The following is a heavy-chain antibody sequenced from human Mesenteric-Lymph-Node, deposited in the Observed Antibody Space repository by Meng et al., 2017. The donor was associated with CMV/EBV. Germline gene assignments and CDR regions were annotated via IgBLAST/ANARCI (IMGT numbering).Heavy chain of an antibody. CDR1: GYTFTSYD. Sequence: ASVKVSCKASGYTFTSYDINWVRQATGQGLEWMGWMNPNSGNTGYARKFQGRVTITRNTSISTAYMELSSLRSEDTAVYYCARSFWSGYPWYYYYGMDVWGQGTTVTVSS. D-gene: IGHD3-3*01. J-gene: IGHJ6*02. CDR2: MNPNSGNT. CDR3: ARSFWSGYPWYYYYGMDV. V-gene: IGHV1-8*03.